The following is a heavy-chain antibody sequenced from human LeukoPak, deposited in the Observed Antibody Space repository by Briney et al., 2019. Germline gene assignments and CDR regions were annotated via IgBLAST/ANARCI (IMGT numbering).Heavy chain of an antibody. Sequence: SETLSLTCTVSGYSISSGYYWGWIRQPPGKGLEWIGSIYHSGNTYYNPSLKSRVTISVDTSKNQFSLKLSSVTAADTAVYYCARETVAGTNWGQGTLVTVSS. CDR3: ARETVAGTN. V-gene: IGHV4-38-2*02. CDR2: IYHSGNT. CDR1: GYSISSGYY. D-gene: IGHD6-19*01. J-gene: IGHJ4*02.